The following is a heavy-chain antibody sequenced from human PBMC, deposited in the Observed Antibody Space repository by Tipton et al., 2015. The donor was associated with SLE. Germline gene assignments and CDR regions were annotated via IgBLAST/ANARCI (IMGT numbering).Heavy chain of an antibody. Sequence: SLRLSCAASGFTFSSYGMHWVRQAPGKGLEWVAVIWYDGSNKYYADSVRGRFTISRDNSKNTLYLQMNSLRVEDTAVYYCAKGVVVLGFGMDVWGQGTTVTVSS. CDR3: AKGVVVLGFGMDV. V-gene: IGHV3-33*06. CDR2: IWYDGSNK. J-gene: IGHJ6*02. CDR1: GFTFSSYG. D-gene: IGHD2-15*01.